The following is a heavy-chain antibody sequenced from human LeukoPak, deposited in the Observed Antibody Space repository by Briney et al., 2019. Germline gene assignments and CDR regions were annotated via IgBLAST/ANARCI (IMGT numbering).Heavy chain of an antibody. CDR3: TRHGNWNYDYYYYGMDV. J-gene: IGHJ6*02. CDR1: GFTFSGSA. CDR2: IRSKANSYAT. Sequence: PGGSLRLSCAASGFTFSGSAMHWVRQASGKGLEWVGRIRSKANSYATAYAASVKGRVTISRDDSKNTAYLQMNSLKTEDTAVYYCTRHGNWNYDYYYYGMDVWGQGTTVTVSS. V-gene: IGHV3-73*01. D-gene: IGHD1-7*01.